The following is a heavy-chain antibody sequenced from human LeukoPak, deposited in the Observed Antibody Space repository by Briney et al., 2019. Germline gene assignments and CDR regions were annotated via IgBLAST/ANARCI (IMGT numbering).Heavy chain of an antibody. J-gene: IGHJ4*02. CDR2: MSYDGSNT. CDR3: AREAGSSGRLYYFDY. D-gene: IGHD6-19*01. CDR1: GFTFSTYA. V-gene: IGHV3-30-3*01. Sequence: PGGSLRLSCAASGFTFSTYAMHWVRQAPGKGLEWVAVMSYDGSNTYYADSVNGRFTISRDNSKNTLYLQMSSLRAEDTAVYNCAREAGSSGRLYYFDYWGQGTLVTVSS.